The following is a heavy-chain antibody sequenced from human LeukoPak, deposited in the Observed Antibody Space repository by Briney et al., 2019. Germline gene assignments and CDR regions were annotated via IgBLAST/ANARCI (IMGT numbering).Heavy chain of an antibody. CDR1: GYTFTDYY. CDR3: ARERTP. D-gene: IGHD1-1*01. Sequence: GASVKVSCKASGYTFTDYYVHWVRQAPGQGLEWMGWINPNSGGTKYAQKFQGRVTMTRDTSIKTAYMELNRLRSDDTAVYYCARERTPWGQGTLITVSS. CDR2: INPNSGGT. V-gene: IGHV1-2*02. J-gene: IGHJ5*02.